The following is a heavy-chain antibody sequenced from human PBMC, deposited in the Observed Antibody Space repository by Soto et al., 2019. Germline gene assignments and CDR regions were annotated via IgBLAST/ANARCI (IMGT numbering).Heavy chain of an antibody. J-gene: IGHJ6*02. Sequence: ESGGGVVQPGRSLRLSCAPSGFSFSDFGMHWVRRAPGKGLEWVAAISHDGSNQYYGDSVKGRFSISRDHSNNRLYLQMNNLKVEDSAIYFCAKETRSRAVTATRVNGMDVWGQGTTVTVSS. CDR1: GFSFSDFG. V-gene: IGHV3-30*18. D-gene: IGHD2-21*02. CDR3: AKETRSRAVTATRVNGMDV. CDR2: ISHDGSNQ.